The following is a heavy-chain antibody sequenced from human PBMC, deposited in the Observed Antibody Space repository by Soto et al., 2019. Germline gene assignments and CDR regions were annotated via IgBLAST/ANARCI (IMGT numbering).Heavy chain of an antibody. CDR3: AGGGERATTHYYSYGMDV. CDR1: GGTFSSYT. Sequence: QVQLVQSGAEVKKPGSSVKVSCKASGGTFSSYTISWVRQAPGQGLEWMGRIIPILGIANYAQKFQGRVTITADKSMSTAYMELSSLRSEDTGVYYWAGGGERATTHYYSYGMDVWGQGTTVTVSS. CDR2: IIPILGIA. D-gene: IGHD3-16*01. J-gene: IGHJ6*02. V-gene: IGHV1-69*02.